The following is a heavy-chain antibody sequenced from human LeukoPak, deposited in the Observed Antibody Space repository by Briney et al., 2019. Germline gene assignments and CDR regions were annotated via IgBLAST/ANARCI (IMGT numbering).Heavy chain of an antibody. D-gene: IGHD6-13*01. CDR3: ARGYSSSWFYSGPDY. J-gene: IGHJ4*02. CDR2: IKQDGSEK. V-gene: IGHV3-7*04. Sequence: GSLRLSCAASGFTFSSYWMSWVRHAPGKGLEWVANIKQDGSEKYYVDSVKGRFTISRDNAKNSLYLQMNSLRAEDTAVYYCARGYSSSWFYSGPDYWGQGTLVTVSS. CDR1: GFTFSSYW.